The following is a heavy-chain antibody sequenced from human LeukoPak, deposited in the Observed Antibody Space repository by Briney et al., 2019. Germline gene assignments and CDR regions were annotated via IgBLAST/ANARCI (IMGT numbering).Heavy chain of an antibody. V-gene: IGHV1-46*01. CDR2: INPSGGST. Sequence: ASVKVSCKASGYTFTSYYMRWVRQAPGQGLEWMGIINPSGGSTSYAQKFQGRVTMTRDTSTSTVYMELSSLRSEDTAVYYCARELSSSTQTLNYYYYYGMDVWGKGTTVTVSS. J-gene: IGHJ6*04. CDR3: ARELSSSTQTLNYYYYYGMDV. D-gene: IGHD2-2*01. CDR1: GYTFTSYY.